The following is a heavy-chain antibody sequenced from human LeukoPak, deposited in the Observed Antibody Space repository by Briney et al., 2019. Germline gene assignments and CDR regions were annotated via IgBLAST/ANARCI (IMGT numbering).Heavy chain of an antibody. CDR1: GFAFSSYW. V-gene: IGHV3-7*01. CDR2: ISPDGSAE. D-gene: IGHD4-11*01. Sequence: GSLRLSCVASGFAFSSYWMSWVRQAPGKGLELVANISPDGSAEDYVDSVRGRFAISRDNAKRSLYLQMNSLSPEGTAVYYCANQAYSQFDYWGQGTLVSVSS. J-gene: IGHJ4*02. CDR3: ANQAYSQFDY.